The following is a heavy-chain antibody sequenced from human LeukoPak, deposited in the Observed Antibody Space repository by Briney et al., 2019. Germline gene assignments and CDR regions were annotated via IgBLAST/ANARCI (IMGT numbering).Heavy chain of an antibody. Sequence: SETLSLTCTVSGGSISSSSYYWGWIRQPPGKGLEWIGSIYNTGSTYYNPSLKSRVTISVDSSKNQFSLILNSVTAADTAVYYCASSNIVARLTNEPPLNSWGPGTLVTVSS. CDR1: GGSISSSSYY. J-gene: IGHJ4*02. CDR2: IYNTGST. CDR3: ASSNIVARLTNEPPLNS. V-gene: IGHV4-39*07. D-gene: IGHD5-12*01.